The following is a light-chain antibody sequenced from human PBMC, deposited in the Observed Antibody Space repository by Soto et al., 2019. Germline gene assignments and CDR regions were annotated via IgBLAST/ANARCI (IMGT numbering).Light chain of an antibody. Sequence: DIQMTQSPSSLSASVGDRVTITCRATQDISNYLAWIQQKPGQAPKSLIYAASILQSGVPSRFSGSGSGTDFTLTISSLQPEDFVTYYCQQYKTYPVTFGGGTKVEVK. V-gene: IGKV1-16*01. CDR3: QQYKTYPVT. J-gene: IGKJ4*01. CDR1: QDISNY. CDR2: AAS.